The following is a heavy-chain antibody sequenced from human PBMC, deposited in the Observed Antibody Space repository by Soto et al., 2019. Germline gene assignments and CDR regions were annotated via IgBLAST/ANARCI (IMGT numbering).Heavy chain of an antibody. CDR1: GYTFTSYY. D-gene: IGHD4-17*01. CDR2: INPSGGST. J-gene: IGHJ6*02. V-gene: IGHV1-46*01. Sequence: GASVTVSCKASGYTFTSYYMQWVRQAHGQGLEWMGIINPSGGSTSYAQKFQGRVTMTRDTSTSTVYMELSSLRSEDTAVYYCARDLTDDYGDYGLERYGMDVWGQGTTVTVSS. CDR3: ARDLTDDYGDYGLERYGMDV.